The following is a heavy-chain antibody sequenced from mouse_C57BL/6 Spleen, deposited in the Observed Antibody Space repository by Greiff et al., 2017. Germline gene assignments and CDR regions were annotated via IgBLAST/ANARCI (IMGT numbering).Heavy chain of an antibody. D-gene: IGHD2-3*01. V-gene: IGHV1-81*01. CDR2: IYPRSGNT. CDR3: AREGLLDAMDY. Sequence: QVQLQQSGAELARPGASVKLSCKASGYTFTSYGISWVKQRTGQGLEWIGEIYPRSGNTYYNEKFKGKATLTADKSSSTAYMELRSLTSEDSAVYFCAREGLLDAMDYWGQGTSVTVSS. J-gene: IGHJ4*01. CDR1: GYTFTSYG.